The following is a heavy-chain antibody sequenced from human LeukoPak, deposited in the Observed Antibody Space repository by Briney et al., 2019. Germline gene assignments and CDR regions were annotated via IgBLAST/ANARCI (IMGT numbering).Heavy chain of an antibody. J-gene: IGHJ5*02. CDR3: ARYMTTVTTSWFDP. D-gene: IGHD4-17*01. CDR1: GFTFSDYY. CDR2: ISSSGSTI. Sequence: GGSLRLSCAPSGFTFSDYYMSWSRQAPGKGLEWVSYISSSGSTIYYADSVKGRFTISRDNAKNSLYLQMNSLRAEDTAVYYCARYMTTVTTSWFDPWGQGTLVTVSS. V-gene: IGHV3-11*01.